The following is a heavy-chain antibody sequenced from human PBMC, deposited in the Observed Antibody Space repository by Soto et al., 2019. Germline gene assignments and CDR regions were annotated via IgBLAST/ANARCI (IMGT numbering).Heavy chain of an antibody. V-gene: IGHV1-18*01. CDR2: ISAYNGNT. CDR3: ARTKYSSGPGYYFDY. J-gene: IGHJ4*02. D-gene: IGHD6-19*01. CDR1: GYTFTSYG. Sequence: GASVKVSCKASGYTFTSYGISWVRQAPGQGLEWMGWISAYNGNTNYAQKLQGRVTMTTDTSTSTAYMELRSLRSDDTAVYYCARTKYSSGPGYYFDYWGQGTLVNVSS.